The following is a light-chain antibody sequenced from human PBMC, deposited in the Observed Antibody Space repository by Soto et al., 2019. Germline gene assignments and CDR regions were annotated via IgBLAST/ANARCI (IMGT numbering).Light chain of an antibody. CDR3: QVWDISSGHVV. CDR2: YDS. V-gene: IGLV3-21*01. J-gene: IGLJ3*02. Sequence: SYELTQPPSVSVAPGKTASVACGGSNIGSKSVHWYQKKSGQAPVLVMYYDSDRTSGIPERFSGSNSGNTATLTISRFEAGDEADYYCQVWDISSGHVVFGGGTKLTVL. CDR1: NIGSKS.